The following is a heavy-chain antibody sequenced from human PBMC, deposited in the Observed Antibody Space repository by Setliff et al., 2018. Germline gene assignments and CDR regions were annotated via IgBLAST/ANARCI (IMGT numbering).Heavy chain of an antibody. CDR3: ARGSGWYYYMNV. CDR1: GGSISNFY. D-gene: IGHD6-25*01. J-gene: IGHJ6*03. V-gene: IGHV4-59*01. Sequence: SETLSLTCTISGGSISNFYWSWLRQPPGKGLEWIAYVYYSGTTNYNPSLKSRVTISVESSKNQFSLKLSSVTAADTAVYYCARGSGWYYYMNVWGQGTTVTV. CDR2: VYYSGTT.